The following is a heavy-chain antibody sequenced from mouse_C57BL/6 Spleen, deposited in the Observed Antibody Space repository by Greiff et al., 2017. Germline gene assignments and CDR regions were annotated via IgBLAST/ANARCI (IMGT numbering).Heavy chain of an antibody. CDR1: GYTFTSYW. D-gene: IGHD1-1*01. CDR3: ARDHYYGSSSYAMDY. CDR2: IYPGSGST. V-gene: IGHV1-55*01. Sequence: QVQLQQPGAELVKPGASVKMSCKASGYTFTSYWITWAKQRPGQGLEWIGDIYPGSGSTNYNEKFKSKATLTVDTSSSTAYMQLSSLTSEDSAVYYCARDHYYGSSSYAMDYWGQGASVTVSS. J-gene: IGHJ4*01.